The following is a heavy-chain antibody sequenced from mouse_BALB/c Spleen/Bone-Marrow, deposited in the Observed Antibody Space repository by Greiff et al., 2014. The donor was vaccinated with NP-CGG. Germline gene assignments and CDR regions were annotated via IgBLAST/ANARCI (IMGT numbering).Heavy chain of an antibody. D-gene: IGHD2-13*01. CDR2: IIPSNGRS. V-gene: IGHV1S81*02. Sequence: VHLVESGAELVKPGTSVKLSCKTSGYTFTSYWMHWVKQRPGQGLEWIGEIIPSNGRSNYNEKFKNKATLTVDKSSSTAYMQLSSLTSEDSAVDFCARTYGDSPYFYAMDYWGQGTSVTVSS. J-gene: IGHJ4*01. CDR3: ARTYGDSPYFYAMDY. CDR1: GYTFTSYW.